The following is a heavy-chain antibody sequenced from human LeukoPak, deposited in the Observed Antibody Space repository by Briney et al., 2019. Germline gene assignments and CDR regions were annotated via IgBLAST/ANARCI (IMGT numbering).Heavy chain of an antibody. J-gene: IGHJ4*02. D-gene: IGHD4-17*01. Sequence: ASVKVSCKASGYTFSRYAMHWVRQAPGQRLEWMGWINAGDGNTKYSQKFQGRVTITRDTSANTVYMELSSLRSEDTAVYYCARATHYGDYYPEGFDYWGQGTPVTVSS. V-gene: IGHV1-3*01. CDR1: GYTFSRYA. CDR3: ARATHYGDYYPEGFDY. CDR2: INAGDGNT.